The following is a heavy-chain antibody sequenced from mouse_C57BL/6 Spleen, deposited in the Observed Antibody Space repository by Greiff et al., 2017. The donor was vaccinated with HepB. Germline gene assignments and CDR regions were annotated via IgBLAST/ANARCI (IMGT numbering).Heavy chain of an antibody. Sequence: EVMLVESGEGLVKPGGSLKLSCAASGFTFSSYAMSWVRQTPEKRLEWVAYISSGGDYIYYADTVKGRFTISRDNARNTLYLQMSSLKSEDTAMYYCTRDDGLYYGSSYGYFDVWGTGTTVTVSS. CDR2: ISSGGDYI. CDR1: GFTFSSYA. D-gene: IGHD1-1*01. J-gene: IGHJ1*03. V-gene: IGHV5-9-1*02. CDR3: TRDDGLYYGSSYGYFDV.